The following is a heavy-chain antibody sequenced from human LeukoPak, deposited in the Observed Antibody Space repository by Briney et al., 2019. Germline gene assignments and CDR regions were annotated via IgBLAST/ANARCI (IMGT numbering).Heavy chain of an antibody. V-gene: IGHV1-2*02. CDR3: ARGWSYYEPSNWFDP. D-gene: IGHD3-22*01. CDR2: INPNSGGT. CDR1: GYTFTGYY. J-gene: IGHJ5*02. Sequence: ASVKVSCKASGYTFTGYYMHWVRQAPGQGLEWMGWINPNSGGTNYAQKFQGRVTMTRNTSISTAYMELSSLGSEDTAVYYCARGWSYYEPSNWFDPWGQGTLVTVSS.